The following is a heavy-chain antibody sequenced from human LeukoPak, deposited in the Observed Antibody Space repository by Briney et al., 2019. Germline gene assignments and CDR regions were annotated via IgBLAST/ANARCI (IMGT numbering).Heavy chain of an antibody. D-gene: IGHD6-13*01. CDR3: ARWAAAAGTVEDY. V-gene: IGHV4-34*01. CDR2: INHSGST. J-gene: IGHJ4*02. CDR1: GGSFSGYY. Sequence: SETLSLTCAVHGGSFSGYYWSWIRQPPGTGLEWIGEINHSGSTNYNPSLKSRVTISVDTSKNQFSLKLSSVTAADTAVYYCARWAAAAGTVEDYWGQGTLVTVSS.